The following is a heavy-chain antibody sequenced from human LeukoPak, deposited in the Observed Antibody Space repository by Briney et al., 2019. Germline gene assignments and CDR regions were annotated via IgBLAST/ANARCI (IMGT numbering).Heavy chain of an antibody. V-gene: IGHV4-34*01. D-gene: IGHD3-10*01. CDR1: GGSLSGYY. J-gene: IGHJ5*02. CDR2: INHSGST. CDR3: ARGGVGGVSFSSWLDP. Sequence: SETLSLTCAVYGGSLSGYYWSWIRQSPGKGLEWIGEINHSGSTNYNPSLKSRVTISVDTSKNQFSLKLTSVTATDTAVYYCARGGVGGVSFSSWLDPWGQGNVVTVSS.